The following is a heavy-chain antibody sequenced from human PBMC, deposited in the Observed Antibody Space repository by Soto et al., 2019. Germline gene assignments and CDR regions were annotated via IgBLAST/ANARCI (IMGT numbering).Heavy chain of an antibody. J-gene: IGHJ6*02. CDR2: INAGNGNT. D-gene: IGHD3-9*01. CDR3: AGGPQGRRYFDWSAGYYYYGMDV. V-gene: IGHV1-3*01. Sequence: XSVKVSCKASGYTFTSYAMHWVRQAPGQRLEWMGWINAGNGNTKYSQKFQGRVTITRDTSASTAYMELSSLRSEETAVYYCAGGPQGRRYFDWSAGYYYYGMDVWGQGTTVTVSS. CDR1: GYTFTSYA.